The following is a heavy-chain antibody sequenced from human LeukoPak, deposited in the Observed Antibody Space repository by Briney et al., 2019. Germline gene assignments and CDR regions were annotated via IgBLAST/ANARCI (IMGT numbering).Heavy chain of an antibody. CDR1: GYSFTSYW. CDR2: FFPGDSDI. J-gene: IGHJ4*02. CDR3: ARHVEGDFWSGYYTGYFDY. Sequence: GESLKISCKGSGYSFTSYWIGWVRQMPGKGLGWMGIFFPGDSDIRYSPSFQGQVTSSADKSISTAYLQWSSLKASDTAMYYCARHVEGDFWSGYYTGYFDYWGQGTLVTVSS. D-gene: IGHD3-3*01. V-gene: IGHV5-51*01.